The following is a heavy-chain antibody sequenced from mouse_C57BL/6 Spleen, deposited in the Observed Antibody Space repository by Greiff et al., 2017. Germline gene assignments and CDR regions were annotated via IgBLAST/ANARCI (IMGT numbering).Heavy chain of an antibody. J-gene: IGHJ2*01. CDR2: ISCGSSTI. Sequence: EVQLVESGGGLVKPGGSLKLSCAASGFTFSDYGMHWVRQAPEKGLEWVAYISCGSSTIYYAATVKGRFTISRDNAKNTLFLQMTSLRSEDTAMYYCARPSYDGYYCDYWGQGTTLTVSS. CDR1: GFTFSDYG. V-gene: IGHV5-17*01. CDR3: ARPSYDGYYCDY. D-gene: IGHD2-3*01.